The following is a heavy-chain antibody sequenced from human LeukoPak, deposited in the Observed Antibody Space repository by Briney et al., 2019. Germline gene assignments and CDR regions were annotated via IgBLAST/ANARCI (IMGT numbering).Heavy chain of an antibody. D-gene: IGHD2-15*01. J-gene: IGHJ4*02. CDR1: GGSFSGYY. CDR2: INHSGST. CDR3: AVYCSGGSCYSGDY. V-gene: IGHV4-34*01. Sequence: SETLSLTCAVYGGSFSGYYWSWIRQPPGKGLEWIGEINHSGSTNYNPSLKSRVTISVDTSKNQFSLKLSSVTAADTAVYYCAVYCSGGSCYSGDYWGPGTLVSVSS.